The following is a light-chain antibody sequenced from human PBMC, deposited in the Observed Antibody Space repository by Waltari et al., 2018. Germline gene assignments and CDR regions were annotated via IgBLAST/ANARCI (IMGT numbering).Light chain of an antibody. J-gene: IGKJ4*01. CDR2: AAS. Sequence: AIRMTQSPYAFPASTRDRVTITCRASQHIAGYLAWYQQKPGKAPKLLIYAASTLQSGVPSRFSGSGSGTDFTLTISCLQSEDFATYYCQQYYSDPLTFGGGTKVEIK. CDR3: QQYYSDPLT. CDR1: QHIAGY. V-gene: IGKV1-8*01.